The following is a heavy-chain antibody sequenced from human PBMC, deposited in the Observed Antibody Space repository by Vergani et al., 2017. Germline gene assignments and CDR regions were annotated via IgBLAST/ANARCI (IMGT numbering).Heavy chain of an antibody. CDR1: VFTVSSNY. Sequence: EVQLVESGGGLIQPGGSLRLSCAASVFTVSSNYMSWVRQAPGTGLEWVSVIYSGGSTYYADSVKGRFTISRDNSKNTLYLQMTSLRAEDTAVYYCAREGYCSSTSCSDFDYWGQGTLVTVSS. V-gene: IGHV3-53*01. CDR3: AREGYCSSTSCSDFDY. D-gene: IGHD2-2*01. J-gene: IGHJ4*02. CDR2: IYSGGST.